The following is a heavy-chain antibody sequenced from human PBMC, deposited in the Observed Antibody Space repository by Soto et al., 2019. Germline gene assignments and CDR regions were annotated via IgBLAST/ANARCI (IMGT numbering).Heavy chain of an antibody. Sequence: VGSLRLSGAASGFPFSSYALTWVRQAPGTGLEWVSTITVSGTSTYYAGSVKGRSTISRDNSKNTVYLQINSLRAEDTAVYYCAKITAAGWFDPWGHGALVTVSS. V-gene: IGHV3-23*01. CDR2: ITVSGTST. CDR1: GFPFSSYA. J-gene: IGHJ5*02. D-gene: IGHD6-13*01. CDR3: AKITAAGWFDP.